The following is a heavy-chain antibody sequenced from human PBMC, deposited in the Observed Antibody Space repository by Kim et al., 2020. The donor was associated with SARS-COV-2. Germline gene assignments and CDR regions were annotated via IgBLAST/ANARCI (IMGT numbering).Heavy chain of an antibody. CDR2: ISSSSSYT. Sequence: GGSLRLSCAASGFTFSDYYMSWIRQAPGKGLEWVSYISSSSSYTNYADSVKGRFTISRDNAKNSLYLQMNSLRAEDTAVYYCARGSPYIVVVPAANDAFDIWGQGTMVTVSS. J-gene: IGHJ3*02. D-gene: IGHD2-2*01. CDR1: GFTFSDYY. CDR3: ARGSPYIVVVPAANDAFDI. V-gene: IGHV3-11*06.